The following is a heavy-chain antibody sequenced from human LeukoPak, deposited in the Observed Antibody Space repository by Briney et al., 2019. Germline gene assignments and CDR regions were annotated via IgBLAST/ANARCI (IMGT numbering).Heavy chain of an antibody. V-gene: IGHV4-59*01. CDR3: ARDMYSSGWSNWYFDL. Sequence: PSETLSLTCTVSGGSISSYYWSWIRQPPGKGLEWIGYIYYSGSTNYNPSLKSRVTISVDTSKNQFSLKLSSVTAADTAVYYCARDMYSSGWSNWYFDLWGRGTLVTVSS. J-gene: IGHJ2*01. CDR1: GGSISSYY. CDR2: IYYSGST. D-gene: IGHD6-19*01.